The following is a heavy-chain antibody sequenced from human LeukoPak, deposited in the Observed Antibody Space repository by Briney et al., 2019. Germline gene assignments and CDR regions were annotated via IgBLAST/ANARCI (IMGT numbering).Heavy chain of an antibody. CDR2: INPNSGGT. D-gene: IGHD6-13*01. J-gene: IGHJ3*02. CDR3: AADQHSSSWYYPLDPYAFDI. CDR1: GYTFTGYY. V-gene: IGHV1-2*02. Sequence: ASVKVSCKASGYTFTGYYMHWVRQAPGQGLEWMGWINPNSGGTNYAQKFQGRVTMTRDTSISTAYMELSRLRSDDTAVYYCAADQHSSSWYYPLDPYAFDIWGQGTMVTVSS.